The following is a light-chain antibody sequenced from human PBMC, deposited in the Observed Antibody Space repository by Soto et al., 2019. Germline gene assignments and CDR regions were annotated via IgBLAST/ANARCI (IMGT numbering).Light chain of an antibody. CDR3: QQYGDWPPET. J-gene: IGKJ1*01. CDR2: GAS. V-gene: IGKV3-15*01. CDR1: QSVSRN. Sequence: EVVLTQSPATLSVSPGDRATLSCRASQSVSRNLAWYQQKPGQAPRLLIYGASTRATGVPARFSGSGSATEFTLSISSLQSEDVAAYYSQQYGDWPPETFGQGTKVDIK.